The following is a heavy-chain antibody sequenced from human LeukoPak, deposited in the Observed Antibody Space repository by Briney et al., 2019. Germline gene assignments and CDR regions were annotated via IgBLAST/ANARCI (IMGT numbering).Heavy chain of an antibody. D-gene: IGHD3-9*01. CDR3: ANLLYDILTGYPRDY. CDR1: GFTFSSYA. V-gene: IGHV3-23*01. CDR2: ISGSGGST. J-gene: IGHJ4*02. Sequence: GGSLRLSCAASGFTFSSYAMSWVRQAPGKGLEWVSAISGSGGSTYYADSVKGRFTISRDNSKNTLYLQMNSLRAEDTAVYYCANLLYDILTGYPRDYWGQGTLVTVSS.